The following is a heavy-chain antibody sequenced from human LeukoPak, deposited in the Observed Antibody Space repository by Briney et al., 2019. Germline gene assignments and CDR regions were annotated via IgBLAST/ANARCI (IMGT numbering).Heavy chain of an antibody. CDR3: ARDEFYCSGGSCYGWFDP. Sequence: SETLSLTCTVSGGSISSSSYYWGWIRQPPGKGLEWIGSIYYSGSTNYNPSLKSRVTISVDTSKNQFSLKLSSVTAADTAVYYCARDEFYCSGGSCYGWFDPWGQGTLVTVSS. CDR2: IYYSGST. J-gene: IGHJ5*02. V-gene: IGHV4-39*07. CDR1: GGSISSSSYY. D-gene: IGHD2-15*01.